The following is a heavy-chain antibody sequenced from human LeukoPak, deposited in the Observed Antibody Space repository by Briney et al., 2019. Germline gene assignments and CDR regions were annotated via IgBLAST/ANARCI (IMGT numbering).Heavy chain of an antibody. D-gene: IGHD3-22*01. CDR3: ARERLGYYGRSGLDY. CDR2: IYYSGST. Sequence: SETLSLTCTVSGGSISSYYWNWIRQPPGKGLEWIGHIYYSGSTNYNPSLKSRVTTSVDTSKNQFSLKLSSVTAADTAVYYCARERLGYYGRSGLDYWGQGTLVTVSS. V-gene: IGHV4-59*01. CDR1: GGSISSYY. J-gene: IGHJ4*02.